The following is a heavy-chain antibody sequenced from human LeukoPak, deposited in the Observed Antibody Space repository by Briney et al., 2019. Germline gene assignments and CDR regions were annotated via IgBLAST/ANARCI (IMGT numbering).Heavy chain of an antibody. D-gene: IGHD3-10*01. CDR2: IRSKAYGGTT. CDR3: TSCEAYYYGSGVCY. J-gene: IGHJ4*02. Sequence: GGSLRLSCTASGFTFGDYAMSWVRQAPGKGLEWVGFIRSKAYGGTTEYAASVKGRFTISRDDSKSIAYLQMNSLKTEDTAVYYCTSCEAYYYGSGVCYWGQGTLVTVSS. CDR1: GFTFGDYA. V-gene: IGHV3-49*04.